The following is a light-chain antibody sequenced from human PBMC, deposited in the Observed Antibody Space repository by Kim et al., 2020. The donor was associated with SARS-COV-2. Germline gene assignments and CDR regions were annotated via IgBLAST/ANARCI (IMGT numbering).Light chain of an antibody. Sequence: GQLITISCTGTSSDVGSYNLVSWYQQHSGKVTKLMIYEVNERPSGVSNRFSGSKSGNTASLTISGLQAEDEADYYCCSYASGSILVFGGGTKLTVL. CDR3: CSYASGSILV. CDR2: EVN. CDR1: SSDVGSYNL. J-gene: IGLJ2*01. V-gene: IGLV2-23*02.